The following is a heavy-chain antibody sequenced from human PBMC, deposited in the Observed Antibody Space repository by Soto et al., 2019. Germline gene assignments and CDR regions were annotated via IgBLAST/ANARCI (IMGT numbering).Heavy chain of an antibody. J-gene: IGHJ3*01. V-gene: IGHV3-73*02. CDR3: TNGKIV. CDR1: GFTFSGSA. CDR2: IRSKANSYAT. D-gene: IGHD1-26*01. Sequence: EVQLVESGGGLVQPGGSLKLSCAASGFTFSGSAMHWVRQASGKGLEWVGRIRSKANSYATAYAASVKCRFTISRDDSKNTAYLQMNRLKPEDTAVYCWTNGKIVLGQGIMVTVSS.